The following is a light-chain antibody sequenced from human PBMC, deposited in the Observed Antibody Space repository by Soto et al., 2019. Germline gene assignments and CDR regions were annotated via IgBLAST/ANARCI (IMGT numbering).Light chain of an antibody. V-gene: IGKV3-20*01. Sequence: EIMLTQSPGTLSLSPGERATLSCRASQSVSNNYVAWYQQKSGQAPRLLINAASSRATGIPDRFSGSGSGTDFTLTISRLEPEDFAMYYCQQYVNSPLITFGPGTKVETK. J-gene: IGKJ3*01. CDR2: AAS. CDR1: QSVSNNY. CDR3: QQYVNSPLIT.